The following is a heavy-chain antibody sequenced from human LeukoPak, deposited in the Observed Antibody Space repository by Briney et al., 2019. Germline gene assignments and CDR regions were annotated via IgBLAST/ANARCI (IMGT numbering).Heavy chain of an antibody. CDR3: AKDEGILTGYYSD. CDR1: GFTFSSYA. Sequence: GGSLRLSCAASGFTFSSYAMSWVRQAPGKGLEWVPTISATGGSIYYADSVKGRLTISRDNSKNTVYLQMNSLRDEDTAVYHCAKDEGILTGYYSDWGQGTLVTVSS. CDR2: ISATGGSI. D-gene: IGHD3-9*01. J-gene: IGHJ4*02. V-gene: IGHV3-23*01.